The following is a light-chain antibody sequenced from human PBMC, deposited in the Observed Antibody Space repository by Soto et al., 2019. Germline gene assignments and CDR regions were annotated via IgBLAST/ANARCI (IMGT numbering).Light chain of an antibody. CDR1: SSDVGGYNY. Sequence: QSALTQPASVSGSPGQSITISCTGTSSDVGGYNYVSWYQQHPGKAPKLMIYDVSNRPSGVSNRFSGSKSGNTASLTISGRQTEYESDYYCSSYTGSSTYVFGTGTQLTVL. CDR2: DVS. CDR3: SSYTGSSTYV. J-gene: IGLJ1*01. V-gene: IGLV2-14*03.